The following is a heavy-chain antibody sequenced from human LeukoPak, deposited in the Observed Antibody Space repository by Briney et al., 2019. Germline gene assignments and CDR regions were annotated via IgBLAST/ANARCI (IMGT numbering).Heavy chain of an antibody. Sequence: PGGSLRLSCAASGFTFSSYSTNWVRQAPGKGLEWVSSISSSSSYTYYADSVKGRFTISRDNAKNSLYLQMNSLRAEDTAVYYCARDEEYYYDSSGYYPPGYWGQGTLVTVSS. D-gene: IGHD3-22*01. CDR2: ISSSSSYT. CDR1: GFTFSSYS. J-gene: IGHJ4*02. CDR3: ARDEEYYYDSSGYYPPGY. V-gene: IGHV3-21*01.